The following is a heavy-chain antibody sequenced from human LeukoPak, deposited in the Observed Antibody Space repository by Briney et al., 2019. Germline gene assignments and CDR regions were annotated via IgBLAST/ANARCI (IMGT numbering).Heavy chain of an antibody. J-gene: IGHJ5*02. D-gene: IGHD2-2*01. CDR1: GLTFSSYA. CDR3: AASLPNIVVVPAAEGPFGS. Sequence: PGGSLRLSCAVSGLTFSSYAMSWVRQAPGKGLEWVSGINGGGGGGTFHADSVRGRFTISRDNSKNTLYLQMSSLRAEDTAVYYCAASLPNIVVVPAAEGPFGSWGQGTLVTVSS. V-gene: IGHV3-23*01. CDR2: INGGGGGGT.